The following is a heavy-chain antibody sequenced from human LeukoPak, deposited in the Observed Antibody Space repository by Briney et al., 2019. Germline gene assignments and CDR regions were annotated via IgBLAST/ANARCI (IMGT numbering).Heavy chain of an antibody. V-gene: IGHV4-31*03. CDR2: IYYSGST. CDR3: ARDLQDSNPGVWFDP. CDR1: GGSISSGGYY. J-gene: IGHJ5*02. Sequence: SQTLSLTCTVSGGSISSGGYYWSWIRQHPGKGLEWIGYIYYSGSTYYNPSLKSRVTISVDTSKNQFSLKLSSVTAADTAVYYCARDLQDSNPGVWFDPWGQGTLVTVSS. D-gene: IGHD1-14*01.